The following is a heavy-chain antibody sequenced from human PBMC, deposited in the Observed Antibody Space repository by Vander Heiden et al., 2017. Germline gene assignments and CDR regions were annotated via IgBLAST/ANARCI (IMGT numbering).Heavy chain of an antibody. D-gene: IGHD1-7*01. J-gene: IGHJ4*02. CDR3: ARSVSDANWKYVGS. V-gene: IGHV1-69*01. Sequence: VHLVPSGAEVKRPGSSVSVPSKASAGALKNYDISGMRQARGQGLEWMGGVIPIFGTPQYPQRFQGRVTITANECTSTDYMAQSRMTSEETAIYDCARSVSDANWKYVGSWGQGTLVTVSS. CDR1: AGALKNYD. CDR2: VIPIFGTP.